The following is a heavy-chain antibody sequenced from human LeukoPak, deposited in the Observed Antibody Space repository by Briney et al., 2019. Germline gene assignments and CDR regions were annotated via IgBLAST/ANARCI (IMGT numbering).Heavy chain of an antibody. V-gene: IGHV3-53*01. CDR1: GFTVSSNY. CDR2: LYNGGNT. Sequence: GGSLRLSCAVSGFTVSSNYMSWVRQAPGKGLEWVSVLYNGGNTYYADSVKGRFTVSRDNSKNTLYLQMNSLRAEDTAVYYCARVREQLAKDYWGQGTLVTVSS. D-gene: IGHD6-6*01. J-gene: IGHJ4*02. CDR3: ARVREQLAKDY.